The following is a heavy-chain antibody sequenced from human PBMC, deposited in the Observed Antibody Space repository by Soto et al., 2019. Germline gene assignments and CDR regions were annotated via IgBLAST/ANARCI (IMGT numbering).Heavy chain of an antibody. J-gene: IGHJ4*02. V-gene: IGHV3-30*18. CDR2: ISYDGSNK. D-gene: IGHD3-3*01. Sequence: GGSLRLSCAASGFTFSSYGMHWVRQAPGKGLEWVAVISYDGSNKYYADSVKGRFTISRDNSKNTLYLQMNSLRAEDTAVYYCAKDREDYDFWYYFDYWGQGTLVTVSS. CDR1: GFTFSSYG. CDR3: AKDREDYDFWYYFDY.